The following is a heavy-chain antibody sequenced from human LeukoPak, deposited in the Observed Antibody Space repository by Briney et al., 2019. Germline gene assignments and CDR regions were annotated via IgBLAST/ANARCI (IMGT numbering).Heavy chain of an antibody. Sequence: GGSLRLSCAASGFTVNTNYMSWVRQTPGKGLEWVSVISGSGGSTYYADSVKGRFTISRDNSKDTLYLQMNSLRAEDTAVYYCAKDNSPEASTPWGQGTLVTVSS. D-gene: IGHD2/OR15-2a*01. CDR3: AKDNSPEASTP. V-gene: IGHV3-23*01. J-gene: IGHJ5*02. CDR2: ISGSGGST. CDR1: GFTVNTNY.